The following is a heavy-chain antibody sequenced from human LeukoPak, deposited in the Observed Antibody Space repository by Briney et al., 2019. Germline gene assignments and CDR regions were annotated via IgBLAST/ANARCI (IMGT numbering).Heavy chain of an antibody. CDR2: ISGSGGST. CDR3: AEDQRAYDSRIVFDY. Sequence: GGSLRLSCAASGFTFSSYAMSWVRQAPGKGLEWVSAISGSGGSTYYADSVKGRFTISRDNSKNTLYLQMNSLRAEDTAVYYCAEDQRAYDSRIVFDYWGQGTLVTVSS. V-gene: IGHV3-23*01. CDR1: GFTFSSYA. J-gene: IGHJ4*02. D-gene: IGHD3-22*01.